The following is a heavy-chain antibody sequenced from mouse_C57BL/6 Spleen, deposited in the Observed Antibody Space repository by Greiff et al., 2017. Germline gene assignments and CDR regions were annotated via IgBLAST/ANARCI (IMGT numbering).Heavy chain of an antibody. CDR1: GFTFSDYY. J-gene: IGHJ1*03. V-gene: IGHV5-16*01. CDR2: INYDGSST. CDR3: ARDRGSGNYGYFDV. D-gene: IGHD1-3*01. Sequence: EVQRVESEGGLVQPGSSMKLSCTASGFTFSDYYMAWVRQVPEKGLEWVANINYDGSSTYYLDSLKSRFIISRDNAKNILYLQMSSLKSEDTATYYCARDRGSGNYGYFDVWGTGTTVTVSS.